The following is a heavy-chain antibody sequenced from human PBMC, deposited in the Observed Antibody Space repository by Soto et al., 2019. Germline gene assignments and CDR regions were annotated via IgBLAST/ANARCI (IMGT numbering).Heavy chain of an antibody. CDR2: ISSSSSTI. D-gene: IGHD3-3*01. CDR3: ARESRFLEWLSLNWFDP. J-gene: IGHJ5*02. CDR1: GFTFSTYS. Sequence: GGSLRLSCAASGFTFSTYSMNWVRQAPGKGLEWVSYISSSSSTIFYTDSVKGRFTVSRDNAKNSLYLQMNSLRDEDTAVYYCARESRFLEWLSLNWFDPWGQGTLVTVSS. V-gene: IGHV3-48*02.